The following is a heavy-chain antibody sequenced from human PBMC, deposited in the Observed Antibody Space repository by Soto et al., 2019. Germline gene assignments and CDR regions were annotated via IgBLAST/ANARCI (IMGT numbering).Heavy chain of an antibody. CDR2: MNPNSGNT. Sequence: ASVKVSCKASGYTFTSYDINWVRQATGQGLEWMGWMNPNSGNTGYAQKFQGRVTMTRNTSISTAYMELSSLRSEDTAVYYCARGPLGRYCSSTSCYGWFDPWGQGTLVTVSS. J-gene: IGHJ5*02. D-gene: IGHD2-2*01. V-gene: IGHV1-8*01. CDR1: GYTFTSYD. CDR3: ARGPLGRYCSSTSCYGWFDP.